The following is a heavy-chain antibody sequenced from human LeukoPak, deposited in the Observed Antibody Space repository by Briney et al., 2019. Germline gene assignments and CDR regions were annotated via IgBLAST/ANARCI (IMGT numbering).Heavy chain of an antibody. J-gene: IGHJ5*02. D-gene: IGHD3-10*01. CDR3: AKAGSGSYPVGGYNWFDP. CDR1: GFTFSSYA. CDR2: ISGSGGST. Sequence: PGGSLRLSCAASGFTFSSYAMSWVRQAPGKGLEWVSAISGSGGSTYYADSVKGRFTISRDNPKNTLYLQMNSLRAEDTAVYNCAKAGSGSYPVGGYNWFDPWGQGTLVTVSS. V-gene: IGHV3-23*01.